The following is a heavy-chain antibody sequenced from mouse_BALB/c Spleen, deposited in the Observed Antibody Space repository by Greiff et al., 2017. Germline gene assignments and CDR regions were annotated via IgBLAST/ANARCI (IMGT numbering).Heavy chain of an antibody. J-gene: IGHJ4*01. V-gene: IGHV2-6-6*01. CDR1: GFSLTNSG. D-gene: IGHD3-1*01. CDR3: AKSPSGFYAMDY. Sequence: VQRVESGPGLVAPSQSLSITCTVSGFSLTNSGVHWVRQSPGKGLEWLGVIWGDGSTNYNSAFKSRLSISKDNSKSQVFLKMNSLQTDDTARYYCAKSPSGFYAMDYWGQGTSVTVSS. CDR2: IWGDGST.